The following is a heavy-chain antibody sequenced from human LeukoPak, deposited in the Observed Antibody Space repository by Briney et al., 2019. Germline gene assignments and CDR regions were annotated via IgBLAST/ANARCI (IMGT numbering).Heavy chain of an antibody. D-gene: IGHD6-19*01. CDR1: GGSFSGYY. CDR2: INHSGST. V-gene: IGHV4-34*01. CDR3: ARVASGWEYYYYGMDV. J-gene: IGHJ6*02. Sequence: PETLSLTCAVYGGSFSGYYWSWIRQPPGKGLEWIGEINHSGSTNYNPSLKSRVTISVDTSKNQFSLKLSSVTAADTAVYYCARVASGWEYYYYGMDVWGQGTTVTVSS.